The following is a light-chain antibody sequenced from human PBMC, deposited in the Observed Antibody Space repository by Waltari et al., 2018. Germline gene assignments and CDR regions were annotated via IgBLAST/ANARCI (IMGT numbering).Light chain of an antibody. V-gene: IGKV3-20*01. CDR2: GAS. Sequence: IVLTQSPASLSLSPGERATLSCRASQSVDNSLAWYQQKPGQAPRPLIYGASSRATGIPDRFSGSGSGTDFTLTISRLEPEDFAVYYCQQYGSSPRTFGQGTKVEIK. CDR3: QQYGSSPRT. J-gene: IGKJ1*01. CDR1: QSVDNS.